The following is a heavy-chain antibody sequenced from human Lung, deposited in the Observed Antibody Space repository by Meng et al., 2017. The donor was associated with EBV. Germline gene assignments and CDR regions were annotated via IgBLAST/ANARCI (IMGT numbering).Heavy chain of an antibody. J-gene: IGHJ5*02. CDR3: AKDLSGRFDP. CDR1: GFIFSGYG. V-gene: IGHV3-30*18. D-gene: IGHD1-14*01. CDR2: IPSDASHNK. Sequence: XHLVEXXXGLVKPGXSLRLSCAASGFIFSGYGFHWVRQAPGKGPEWVAIIPSDASHNKYYADSVKGRFTISRDNSKNTLYLQMNSLKIEDTAVYYCAKDLSGRFDPWGQGTLVTVSS.